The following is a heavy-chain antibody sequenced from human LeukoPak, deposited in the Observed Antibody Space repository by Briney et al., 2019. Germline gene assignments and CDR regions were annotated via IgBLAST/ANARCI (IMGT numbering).Heavy chain of an antibody. J-gene: IGHJ4*02. Sequence: SVKVSCKASGGTFSSYAISWVRQAPGQGLEWMGGIIPIFGTANYAQKFQGRVTITTDESTSTAYMELSSLRSEDTAVYYCAVEIAAAGPAHFDYWGQGTLVTVSS. V-gene: IGHV1-69*05. CDR3: AVEIAAAGPAHFDY. D-gene: IGHD6-13*01. CDR2: IIPIFGTA. CDR1: GGTFSSYA.